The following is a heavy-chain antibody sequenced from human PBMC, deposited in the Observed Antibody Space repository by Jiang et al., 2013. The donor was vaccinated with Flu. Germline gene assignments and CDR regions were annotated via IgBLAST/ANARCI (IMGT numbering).Heavy chain of an antibody. J-gene: IGHJ4*02. CDR3: ARRIWHSSSSPLNFDY. D-gene: IGHD6-6*01. Sequence: GAEVKKPGESLKISCKGSGYSFTSYWIGWVRQMPGKGLGWMGIIYPGDSDTRYSPSFQGQVTISADKSISTAYLQWSSLKASDTAMYYCARRIWHSSSSPLNFDYWGQGTLVAVSS. V-gene: IGHV5-51*01. CDR2: IYPGDSDT. CDR1: GYSFTSYW.